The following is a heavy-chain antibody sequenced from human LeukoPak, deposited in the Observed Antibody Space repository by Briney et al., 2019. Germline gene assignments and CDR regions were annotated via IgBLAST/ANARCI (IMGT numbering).Heavy chain of an antibody. CDR3: ARTGYSYGSYSFDY. J-gene: IGHJ4*02. V-gene: IGHV3-30-3*01. CDR1: GFTLGSYA. D-gene: IGHD5-18*01. Sequence: GRSMRLSCAASGFTLGSYAMHWVRQAPGKGLEWVAVISYDGSKKYYADSVKGRFTISRDNSKNTLYLQMNSLRAEDTAVYYWARTGYSYGSYSFDYWGQGTLLTLSS. CDR2: ISYDGSKK.